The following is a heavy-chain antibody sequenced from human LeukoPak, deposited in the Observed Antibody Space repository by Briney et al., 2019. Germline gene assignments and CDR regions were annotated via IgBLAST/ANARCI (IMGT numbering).Heavy chain of an antibody. J-gene: IGHJ4*02. Sequence: GGSLRLSCAASGFTFSSYGMHWVRQAPGKGLEWVAVIWYDGSNKYYADSVKGRFTISRDNSKNTLYLQMNSLRAEDTAVYYCARDERTHYYDSGGYYGYFDYWGQGTLVTVSS. CDR1: GFTFSSYG. D-gene: IGHD3-22*01. V-gene: IGHV3-33*01. CDR3: ARDERTHYYDSGGYYGYFDY. CDR2: IWYDGSNK.